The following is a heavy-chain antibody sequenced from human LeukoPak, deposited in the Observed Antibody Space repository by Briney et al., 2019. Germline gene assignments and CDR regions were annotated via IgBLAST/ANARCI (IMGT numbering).Heavy chain of an antibody. CDR1: GFTFDDYA. V-gene: IGHV3-9*01. J-gene: IGHJ6*02. D-gene: IGHD3-10*01. CDR3: ASEGYYGSGSSPSDGMDV. Sequence: GGSLRLSCAASGFTFDDYAMHWVRQAPGKGLEWVSGISWNSGSIGYADSVKGRFTISRDNAKNSLYLQMNSLRAEDTAVYYCASEGYYGSGSSPSDGMDVWGQGTTVTVSS. CDR2: ISWNSGSI.